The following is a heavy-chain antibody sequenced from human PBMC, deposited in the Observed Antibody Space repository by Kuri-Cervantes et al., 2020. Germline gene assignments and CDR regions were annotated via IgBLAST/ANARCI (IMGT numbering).Heavy chain of an antibody. CDR1: GFSLSTSGVG. V-gene: IGHV2-5*02. J-gene: IGHJ4*02. CDR2: LYWDDDK. CDR3: AHIQLIVGATTFDY. D-gene: IGHD1-26*01. Sequence: SGPTLVKPTQTLTLTCTFSGFSLSTSGVGVGWVRQPPGKALEWLALLYWDDDKRYSPSLKSRLTITKDTFKKQVVLTMTNLDPVDTATYFCAHIQLIVGATTFDYWGQGILVTVSS.